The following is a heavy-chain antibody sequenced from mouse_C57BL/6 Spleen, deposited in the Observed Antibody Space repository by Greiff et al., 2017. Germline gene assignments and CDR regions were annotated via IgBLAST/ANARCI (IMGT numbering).Heavy chain of an antibody. Sequence: EVQLVESEGGLVQPGSSMKLSCTASGFTFSDYYMAWVRQVPEKGLEWVANINYDGSSTYYLDSLKSRFIISRDNAKNILYLQMSSLKSEDTATYYCARDRAIYYGNSWAMDYWGQGTSVTVSS. D-gene: IGHD2-1*01. J-gene: IGHJ4*01. CDR2: INYDGSST. V-gene: IGHV5-16*01. CDR3: ARDRAIYYGNSWAMDY. CDR1: GFTFSDYY.